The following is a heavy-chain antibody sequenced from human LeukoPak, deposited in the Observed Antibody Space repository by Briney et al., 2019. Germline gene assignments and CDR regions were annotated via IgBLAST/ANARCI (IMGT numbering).Heavy chain of an antibody. Sequence: GGSLRLSCAASGFTFSSYWMHWVRRAPGKGLEWVANIKEDGSQKYFVDSVKGRFTISRDNAKNSLYLQMNSLRAEDTVVYYCARESRRITMVRGLDMDVWGKGTTVTVSS. V-gene: IGHV3-7*03. J-gene: IGHJ6*04. D-gene: IGHD3-10*01. CDR1: GFTFSSYW. CDR3: ARESRRITMVRGLDMDV. CDR2: IKEDGSQK.